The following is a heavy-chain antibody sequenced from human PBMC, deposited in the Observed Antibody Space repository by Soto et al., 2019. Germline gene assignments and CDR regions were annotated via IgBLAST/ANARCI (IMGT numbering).Heavy chain of an antibody. CDR1: GGSISSAGYS. J-gene: IGHJ6*02. D-gene: IGHD2-2*01. CDR3: ASSSQALSFYDLDV. Sequence: QLQLQWSGSRLVKPSQTLSLSCTVSGGSISSAGYSWSWIRQSPGKDLEWIGYIYHSVNAFYNPSLKSRVTMSLDRSRNQFSLNLTSVTAADTAVYFCASSSQALSFYDLDVWGQGTTVVVSS. V-gene: IGHV4-30-2*06. CDR2: IYHSVNA.